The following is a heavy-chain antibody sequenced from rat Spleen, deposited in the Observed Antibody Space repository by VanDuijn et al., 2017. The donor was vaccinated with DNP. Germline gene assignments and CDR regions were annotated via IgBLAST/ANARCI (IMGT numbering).Heavy chain of an antibody. CDR3: ARLSFDY. CDR2: INGDGGST. CDR1: GFTFSSFW. V-gene: IGHV5-58*01. Sequence: EVQLVETGGTLVQPGRSLKLSCVASGFTFSSFWMYWIRQAPGKGLEWVASINGDGGSTYYPDSVKGRFTISRDNAKSTLYLQMDSLRSEDTATYYCARLSFDYWGQGVMVTVSS. J-gene: IGHJ2*01.